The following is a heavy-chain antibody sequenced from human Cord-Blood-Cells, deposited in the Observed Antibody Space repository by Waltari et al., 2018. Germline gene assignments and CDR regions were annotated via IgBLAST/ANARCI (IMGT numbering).Heavy chain of an antibody. CDR1: GGSFSGYY. D-gene: IGHD3-16*01. J-gene: IGHJ4*02. CDR3: ARGQRLGMGEVY. V-gene: IGHV4-34*01. Sequence: QVQLQQWGAGLLKPSETLSLTCAVYGGSFSGYYWIWIRQPPGKGLEWIGEINHSGSTNYNPSLKSRVTISVDTSKNQFSLKLSSVTAADTAVYYCARGQRLGMGEVYWGQGTLVTVSS. CDR2: INHSGST.